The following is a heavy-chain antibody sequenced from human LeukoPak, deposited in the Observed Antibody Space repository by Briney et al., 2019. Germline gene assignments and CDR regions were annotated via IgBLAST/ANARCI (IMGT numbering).Heavy chain of an antibody. V-gene: IGHV3-21*01. CDR3: ARAHYYGSGSYGLGFDY. D-gene: IGHD3-10*01. CDR1: GFTFSSYS. J-gene: IGHJ4*02. Sequence: PGGSLRLSCAASGFTFSSYSMNWVRQAPGKGRGWVSSISSSSSYIYYADSVKGRFTISRDNAKNSLYLQMNSLRAEDTAVYYCARAHYYGSGSYGLGFDYWGQGTLVTASS. CDR2: ISSSSSYI.